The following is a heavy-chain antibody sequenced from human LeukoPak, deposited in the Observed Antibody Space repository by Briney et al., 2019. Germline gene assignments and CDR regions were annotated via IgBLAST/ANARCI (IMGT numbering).Heavy chain of an antibody. D-gene: IGHD3-3*01. Sequence: ASVKVSCKASGGTFSSYAITWVRQAPGQGLEWMGWINPKSGGTVYAQKFQGRVTMTRDTSSSTAYMELSRLRFDDTVVYYCARGPRITIFGVVMANDAFDIWGQGTMVTVSS. CDR1: GGTFSSYA. J-gene: IGHJ3*02. V-gene: IGHV1-2*02. CDR2: INPKSGGT. CDR3: ARGPRITIFGVVMANDAFDI.